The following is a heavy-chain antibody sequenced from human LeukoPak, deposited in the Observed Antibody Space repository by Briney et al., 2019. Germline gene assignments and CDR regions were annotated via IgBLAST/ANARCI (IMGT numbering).Heavy chain of an antibody. CDR1: GGSISSGDYY. Sequence: SETLSLTCTVSGGSISSGDYYWSWIRQPPGKGLEWIGCIYYSGSTYYNPSLKSRVTISVDTSKNQFSLKVTSVTAADAAVYYCARAWQWLPLDSWGQGTLVTVSS. J-gene: IGHJ4*02. D-gene: IGHD6-19*01. CDR3: ARAWQWLPLDS. CDR2: IYYSGST. V-gene: IGHV4-30-4*08.